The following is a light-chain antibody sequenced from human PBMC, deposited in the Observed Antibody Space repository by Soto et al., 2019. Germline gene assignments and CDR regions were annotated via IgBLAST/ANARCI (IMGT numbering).Light chain of an antibody. Sequence: QSVLTQPPSVSGAPGQNVTISCTGSRSNIGAGYDVHWYQQLPRTAPKLLIYGNTHRPSGVPDRFSGSKSGTPASLAITGLQAEDEADYYCQSYDSSLSGWVFGGGTKLTVL. CDR2: GNT. J-gene: IGLJ3*02. CDR3: QSYDSSLSGWV. V-gene: IGLV1-40*01. CDR1: RSNIGAGYD.